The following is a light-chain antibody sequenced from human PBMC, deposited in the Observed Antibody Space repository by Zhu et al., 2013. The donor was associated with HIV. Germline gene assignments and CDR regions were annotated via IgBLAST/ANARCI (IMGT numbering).Light chain of an antibody. Sequence: EIVLTQSPGTLSLSPGERATLSCRASQSVSSSYLAWYQQKPGQAPRLLIYGASSRATGIPDRFSGSGSGTDFTLTISRLEPEDSAVYFCLQYDKLPYTFGQGTKVEIK. J-gene: IGKJ2*01. CDR1: QSVSSSY. V-gene: IGKV3-20*01. CDR2: GAS. CDR3: LQYDKLPYT.